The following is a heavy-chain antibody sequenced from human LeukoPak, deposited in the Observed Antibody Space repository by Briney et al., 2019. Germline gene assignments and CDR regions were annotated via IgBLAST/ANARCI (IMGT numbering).Heavy chain of an antibody. J-gene: IGHJ4*02. CDR2: IDWDDDK. Sequence: RESGPALVKPTQTLTLTCTFSGFSVSTSGMCVSWIRQPPGKALEWLALIDWDDDKYYSTSLKIRLNISKDTSKTLVVLTMTNMDPVDTATYYCARILVGYSYGSFDYWGQGTLVTVSS. CDR3: ARILVGYSYGSFDY. D-gene: IGHD5-18*01. CDR1: GFSVSTSGMC. V-gene: IGHV2-70*01.